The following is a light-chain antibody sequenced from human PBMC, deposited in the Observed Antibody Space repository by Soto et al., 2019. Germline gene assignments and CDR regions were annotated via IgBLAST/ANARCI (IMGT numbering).Light chain of an antibody. Sequence: DIVMTQSPDSLAVSLGARATINCKSSQSVLYSSNNKNYLAWYQQRPEQPPKLLIYWASTRESGVPDRFSGSGSGTDFPLTITSLQAEDVAVYYCQQYESTPPTFGQGTKLEIK. CDR3: QQYESTPPT. CDR1: QSVLYSSNNKNY. CDR2: WAS. J-gene: IGKJ2*01. V-gene: IGKV4-1*01.